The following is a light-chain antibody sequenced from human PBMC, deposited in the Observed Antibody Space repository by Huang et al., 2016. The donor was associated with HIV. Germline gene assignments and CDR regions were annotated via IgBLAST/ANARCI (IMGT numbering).Light chain of an antibody. CDR1: QTVLYSLNKKNY. V-gene: IGKV4-1*01. Sequence: DIVMTQSPDSLAVSPGERATINCKSSQTVLYSLNKKNYLAWFQQKPGRPPKLLIYLATTRESGVPDRFSGSGAGTDFTLTINNLQAEDVAVYFCLQYYSVPQTFGHGTKVEIK. J-gene: IGKJ1*01. CDR3: LQYYSVPQT. CDR2: LAT.